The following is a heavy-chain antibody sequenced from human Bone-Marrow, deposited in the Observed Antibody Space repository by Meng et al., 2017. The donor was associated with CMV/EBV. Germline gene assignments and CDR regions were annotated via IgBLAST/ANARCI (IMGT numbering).Heavy chain of an antibody. Sequence: ASVKVSCKASGYTFTSYGISWVRQAPGQGLEWMGWISAYNGNTNYAQKLQGRVTMTTDTSTSTAYMELRSLRSDDTAVYYCARAAVNDFWSGYFVDYWGQGTLVTVSS. D-gene: IGHD3-3*01. V-gene: IGHV1-18*01. CDR1: GYTFTSYG. CDR3: ARAAVNDFWSGYFVDY. CDR2: ISAYNGNT. J-gene: IGHJ4*02.